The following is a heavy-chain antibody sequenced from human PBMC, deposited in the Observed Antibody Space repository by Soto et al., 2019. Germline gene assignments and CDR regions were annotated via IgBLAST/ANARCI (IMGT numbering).Heavy chain of an antibody. J-gene: IGHJ6*02. CDR1: GFTLSMYS. CDR2: IPQEGSEG. CDR3: ARDQLILPAHDFFYGSDV. Sequence: DVQLEESGGGLVQPGESLRLSCEVSGFTLSMYSMTWVRQAPGKGLEWVAKIPQEGSEGQDVDSVKGRVTISRDNAKNSVYLQMNSLRAEDTAVYYCARDQLILPAHDFFYGSDVWGQGAKVTVSS. D-gene: IGHD2-21*02. V-gene: IGHV3-7*03.